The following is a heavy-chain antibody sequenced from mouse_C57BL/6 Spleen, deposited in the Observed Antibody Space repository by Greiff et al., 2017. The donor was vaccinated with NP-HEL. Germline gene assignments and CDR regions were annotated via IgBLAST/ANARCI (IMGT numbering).Heavy chain of an antibody. CDR1: GYTFTSYW. J-gene: IGHJ2*01. Sequence: QVQLQQSGAELVKPGASVKLSCKASGYTFTSYWMQWVKQRPGQGLEWIGEIDPSDSYTNYNQKFKGKATLTVDTSSSTAYMQLSSLTSEDSAVYYCASTMSTTGRRDYFDYWGQGTTLTVSS. CDR3: ASTMSTTGRRDYFDY. V-gene: IGHV1-50*01. CDR2: IDPSDSYT. D-gene: IGHD2-4*01.